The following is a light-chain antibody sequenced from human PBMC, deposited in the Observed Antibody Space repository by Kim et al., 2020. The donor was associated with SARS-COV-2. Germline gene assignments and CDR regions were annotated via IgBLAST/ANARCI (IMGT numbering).Light chain of an antibody. CDR3: QQYNSYST. J-gene: IGKJ1*01. CDR2: KAS. Sequence: DIQMTQSPSSLSASVGDRVIITCRASQTIDSWLAWYQHKPGKAPKLLIYKASTLESGVPSMFSGSGSGTDFTLTISSLQPDDFATYYCQQYNSYSTFGQGTKVDIK. V-gene: IGKV1-5*03. CDR1: QTIDSW.